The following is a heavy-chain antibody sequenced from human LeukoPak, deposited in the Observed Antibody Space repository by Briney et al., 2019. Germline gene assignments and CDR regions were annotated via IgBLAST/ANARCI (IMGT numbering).Heavy chain of an antibody. Sequence: GGTLRLSCAASGFTFSSYGLSWVRQAPGKGLNGVSSISGSGANTYYADSVKGRLTISRDNSKNTLYLQMNSLRAEDTAVYYCAKELSSWGPSSDAFDTWGQGTMVTVSS. CDR1: GFTFSSYG. V-gene: IGHV3-23*01. J-gene: IGHJ3*02. CDR2: ISGSGANT. D-gene: IGHD3-16*01. CDR3: AKELSSWGPSSDAFDT.